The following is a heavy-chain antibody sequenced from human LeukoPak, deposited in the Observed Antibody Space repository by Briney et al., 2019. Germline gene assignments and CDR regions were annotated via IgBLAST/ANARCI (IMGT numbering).Heavy chain of an antibody. J-gene: IGHJ6*03. CDR2: INWNGGST. CDR1: GFTFDDYG. D-gene: IGHD3-3*01. V-gene: IGHV3-20*04. CDR3: ARQGYYTMDYYYYMDV. Sequence: PRRSLRLSCAASGFTFDDYGMSWVRQAPGKGLEWVSGINWNGGSTGYADSVKGRFTISRDNAKNSLYLQMNSLRAEDTALYYCARQGYYTMDYYYYMDVWGKGTTVTVSS.